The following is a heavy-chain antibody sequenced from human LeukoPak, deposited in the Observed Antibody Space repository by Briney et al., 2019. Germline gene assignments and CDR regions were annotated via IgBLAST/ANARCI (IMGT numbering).Heavy chain of an antibody. CDR3: ARGMSSWYYFDY. CDR2: INHSGST. CDR1: GGSFSGYY. D-gene: IGHD6-13*01. V-gene: IGHV4-34*01. J-gene: IGHJ4*02. Sequence: SETLSLTCAVYGGSFSGYYWSWIRQPPGKGLEWIGEINHSGSTYYNPSLKSRVTISVDTSKNQFSLKLSSVTAADTAVYYCARGMSSWYYFDYWGQGTLVTVSS.